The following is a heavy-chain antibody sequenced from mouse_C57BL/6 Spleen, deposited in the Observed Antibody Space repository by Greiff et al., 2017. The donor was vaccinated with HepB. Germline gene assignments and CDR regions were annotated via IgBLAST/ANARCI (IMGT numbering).Heavy chain of an antibody. CDR3: ARQGYDLYYYAMDY. Sequence: EVKLMESGGGLVKPGGSLKLSCAASGFTFSSYTMSWVRQTPEKRLEWVATNSGGGGNTYYPDSVKGRFTISRDNAKNTLYLQMSSLRSEDTALYYCARQGYDLYYYAMDYWGQGTSVTVSS. V-gene: IGHV5-9*01. D-gene: IGHD2-2*01. CDR2: NSGGGGNT. J-gene: IGHJ4*01. CDR1: GFTFSSYT.